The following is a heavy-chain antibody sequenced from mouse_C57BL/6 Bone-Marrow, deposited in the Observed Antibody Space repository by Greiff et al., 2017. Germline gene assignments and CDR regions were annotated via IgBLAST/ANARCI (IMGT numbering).Heavy chain of an antibody. CDR2: ISDGGSYT. D-gene: IGHD2-1*01. Sequence: EVQGVESGGGLVKPGGSLKLSCAASGFTFSSYAMSWVRQTPEKRLEWVATISDGGSYTYYPDNVKGRFTISRDNAKNNLYLQRSHLKSEDTAMYYCARVSTMVTPYAMDYWGQGTSVTVSS. J-gene: IGHJ4*01. V-gene: IGHV5-4*01. CDR3: ARVSTMVTPYAMDY. CDR1: GFTFSSYA.